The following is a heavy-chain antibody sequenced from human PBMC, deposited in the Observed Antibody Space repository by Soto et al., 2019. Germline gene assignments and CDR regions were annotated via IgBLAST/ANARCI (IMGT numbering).Heavy chain of an antibody. V-gene: IGHV1-46*03. J-gene: IGHJ4*02. D-gene: IGHD2-15*01. Sequence: ASVKVTCKASGYTFTSNYRQWVRQAPGQGLEWMGIINPSGGSTSYAQKFQGRVTTTRDTSTSTVYMELSSLRSEDTAVYYCARGHCSGGSCYLEHFDYWGQGTLVTVSS. CDR2: INPSGGST. CDR1: GYTFTSNY. CDR3: ARGHCSGGSCYLEHFDY.